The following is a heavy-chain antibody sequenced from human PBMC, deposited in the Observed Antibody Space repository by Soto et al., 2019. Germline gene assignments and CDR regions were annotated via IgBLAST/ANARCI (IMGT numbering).Heavy chain of an antibody. CDR1: GFTFSSYW. CDR2: IKQDGSEK. CDR3: ARDSYGDSPPIDY. V-gene: IGHV3-7*01. J-gene: IGHJ4*02. D-gene: IGHD4-17*01. Sequence: GGSLRLSCAASGFTFSSYWMSWVRQAPGKGLEWVANIKQDGSEKYYVDSVKGRFTISRDNAKNSLYLQMNSLRAEDTAVYYCARDSYGDSPPIDYWGQGTLVTVSS.